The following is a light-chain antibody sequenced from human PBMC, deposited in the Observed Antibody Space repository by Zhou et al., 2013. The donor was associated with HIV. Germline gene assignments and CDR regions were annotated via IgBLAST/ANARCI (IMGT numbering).Light chain of an antibody. CDR1: QSISTW. V-gene: IGKV1-5*03. CDR3: QQYNSFPYT. Sequence: DIQMTQTRSTLSASVGDRVSVTCRASQSISTWVAWYQQKPGKAPRLLIYKASNLEVGVPSRFSGSGSGTEFTLTISSLQPDDFATYYCQQYNSFPYTFGQGTKVDIQ. CDR2: KAS. J-gene: IGKJ2*01.